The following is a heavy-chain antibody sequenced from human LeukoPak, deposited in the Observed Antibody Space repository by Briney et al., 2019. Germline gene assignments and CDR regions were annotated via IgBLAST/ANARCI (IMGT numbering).Heavy chain of an antibody. CDR1: GGSISSYY. CDR2: IYYSGST. V-gene: IGHV4-59*01. D-gene: IGHD2-2*01. Sequence: SETLSLTYTVSGGSISSYYWSWIRQPPGKGLEWIGYIYYSGSTNYNPSLKSRVTISVDTSKNQFSLKLSSVTAADTAVYYCARGDLVVVPAAIGNYYMDVWGKGTTVTVSS. CDR3: ARGDLVVVPAAIGNYYMDV. J-gene: IGHJ6*03.